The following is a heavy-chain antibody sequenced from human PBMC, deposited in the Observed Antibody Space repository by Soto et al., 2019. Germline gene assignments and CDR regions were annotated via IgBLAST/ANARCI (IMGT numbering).Heavy chain of an antibody. CDR1: GGTFSSYA. CDR3: ASRFDSGSYRYFDY. D-gene: IGHD1-26*01. J-gene: IGHJ4*02. Sequence: QVQLVQSGAEVKKPGSSVKVSCKASGGTFSSYAISWLRQAPGQGLEWMGGTIPIVGTANYAQKFQGRVTITADKSTSTAYMGLSSLRSEDTAVYYCASRFDSGSYRYFDYWGQGALVTVSS. V-gene: IGHV1-69*06. CDR2: TIPIVGTA.